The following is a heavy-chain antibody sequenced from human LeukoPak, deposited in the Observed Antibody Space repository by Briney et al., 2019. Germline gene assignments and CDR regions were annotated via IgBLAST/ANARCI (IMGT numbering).Heavy chain of an antibody. CDR3: ARGEYSNGYPYRLDS. V-gene: IGHV1-2*02. Sequence: ASVKVSCKASGSTFSDFHINWVRQASGQGPEWMGWINTKSGDAKYNQAFQGRVTMTRDTSISTAYMELNRLRSDDTAMYYCARGEYSNGYPYRLDSWGQGTLVTVSS. CDR1: GSTFSDFH. J-gene: IGHJ4*02. D-gene: IGHD3-16*01. CDR2: INTKSGDA.